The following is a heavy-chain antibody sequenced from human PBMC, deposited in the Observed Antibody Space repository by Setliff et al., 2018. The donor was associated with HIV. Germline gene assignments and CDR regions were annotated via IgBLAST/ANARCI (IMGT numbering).Heavy chain of an antibody. CDR2: IYYSGST. Sequence: SETLSLTCAVYGGSFSGYYWSWIRQPPGKGLEWIGEIYYSGSTYYNPSLKSRLTISVDTSKNQFSLKLSSVTAADTAVYYCARRDGYSYGFYFDYWGQGTLVTVSS. J-gene: IGHJ4*02. CDR3: ARRDGYSYGFYFDY. CDR1: GGSFSGYY. V-gene: IGHV4-34*01. D-gene: IGHD5-18*01.